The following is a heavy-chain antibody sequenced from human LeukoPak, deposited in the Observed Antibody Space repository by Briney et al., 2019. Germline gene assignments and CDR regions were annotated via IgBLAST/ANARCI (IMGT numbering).Heavy chain of an antibody. CDR2: SDSEDGET. Sequence: ASVKVSCKVSGYTLTDLSMHWVRQAPGKGLECMGSSDSEDGETVYAQKVQGRVAMTEDTSTETAFMELSSLKSEDTAVYYCATGGAKAYYYDGSGYPRGPYFDYWGQGTLVTVSS. CDR1: GYTLTDLS. J-gene: IGHJ4*02. D-gene: IGHD3-22*01. CDR3: ATGGAKAYYYDGSGYPRGPYFDY. V-gene: IGHV1-24*01.